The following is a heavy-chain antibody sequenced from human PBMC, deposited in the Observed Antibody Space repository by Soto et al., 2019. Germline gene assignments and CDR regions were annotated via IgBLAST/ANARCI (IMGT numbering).Heavy chain of an antibody. J-gene: IGHJ4*01. V-gene: IGHV2-5*01. CDR2: IYWNDEK. CDR1: GFSLSATDMG. Sequence: SGSYDGEPTQTLPLTCPFSGFSLSATDMGVAWIRQPPGKALEWLALIYWNDEKRYSPSLKSRLTITKDTSKNQVVLTMTNMDPVDKATYYCALSRGAGTSRTLDDWCHGSRVTVYS. CDR3: ALSRGAGTSRTLDD. D-gene: IGHD6-13*01.